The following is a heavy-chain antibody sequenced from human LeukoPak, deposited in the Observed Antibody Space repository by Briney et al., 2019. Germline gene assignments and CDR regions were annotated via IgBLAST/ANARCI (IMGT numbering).Heavy chain of an antibody. V-gene: IGHV4-39*07. CDR3: ALWGDIVVVPAARGAVHDAFDI. D-gene: IGHD2-2*01. CDR2: IYYSGST. CDR1: GGSISSSSYY. Sequence: PSETLSLTCTVSGGSISSSSYYWGWIRQPPGKGLEWIGSIYYSGSTYYNPSLKSRVTISVDTSKNQFSLKLSSVTAADTAVYYCALWGDIVVVPAARGAVHDAFDIWGQGTMVTVSS. J-gene: IGHJ3*02.